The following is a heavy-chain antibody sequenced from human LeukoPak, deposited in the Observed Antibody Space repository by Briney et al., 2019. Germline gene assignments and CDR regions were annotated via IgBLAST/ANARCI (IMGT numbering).Heavy chain of an antibody. CDR3: ARPRYSSSQFDY. CDR1: GYSISSGYY. CDR2: IYHSGST. V-gene: IGHV4-38-2*01. D-gene: IGHD6-13*01. J-gene: IGHJ4*02. Sequence: PSETLSLTCAVSGYSISSGYYWGWIRQPPGKGLEWIGSIYHSGSTHYNPSLKSRVTISVDTSKNQFSLKLSSVTAADTAVYYCARPRYSSSQFDYWGQGTLVTVSS.